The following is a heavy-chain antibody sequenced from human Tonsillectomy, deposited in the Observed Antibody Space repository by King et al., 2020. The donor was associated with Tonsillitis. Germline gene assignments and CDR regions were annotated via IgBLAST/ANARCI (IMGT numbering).Heavy chain of an antibody. Sequence: VQLVESGGGVVQPGRSLRLSCAASGFTFSSYGIHWVRQAPGQGLEWGAVISSDGRKKYYAESVRGRFTISRDNSKNTLYLQMNSLRADDTAVYYCAKARQWLVHFDYWGQGTLVTVSS. CDR2: ISSDGRKK. J-gene: IGHJ4*02. D-gene: IGHD6-19*01. V-gene: IGHV3-30*18. CDR1: GFTFSSYG. CDR3: AKARQWLVHFDY.